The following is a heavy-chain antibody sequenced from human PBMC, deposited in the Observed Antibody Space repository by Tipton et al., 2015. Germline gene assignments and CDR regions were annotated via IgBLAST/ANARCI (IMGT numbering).Heavy chain of an antibody. J-gene: IGHJ5*02. D-gene: IGHD4-23*01. V-gene: IGHV4-59*01. CDR3: ARTKYNRLRWYFDP. Sequence: TLSLTCTVSGGSFSDYYWSWIRQSPGKGLEWIGYIYYTGPTKYNPSLKSRVNISVDRAKNQFSLQLSSVTVADSAVYYCARTKYNRLRWYFDPWGKGTLVTVSS. CDR2: IYYTGPT. CDR1: GGSFSDYY.